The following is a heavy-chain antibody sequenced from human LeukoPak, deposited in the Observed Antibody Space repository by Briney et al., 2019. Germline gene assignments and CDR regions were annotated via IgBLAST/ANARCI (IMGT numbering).Heavy chain of an antibody. CDR2: FDSENNKK. Sequence: GASVKVSCKISEYSLSDLSIHWVREAPGEGLEWMGGFDSENNKKDYSPNFQGRVTMTEDTSADTAYMELTSLRSEDTAVYFCATDRVYRSSGRSWGFFDYWGQGTLVIVSS. J-gene: IGHJ4*02. D-gene: IGHD6-19*01. CDR1: EYSLSDLS. CDR3: ATDRVYRSSGRSWGFFDY. V-gene: IGHV1-24*01.